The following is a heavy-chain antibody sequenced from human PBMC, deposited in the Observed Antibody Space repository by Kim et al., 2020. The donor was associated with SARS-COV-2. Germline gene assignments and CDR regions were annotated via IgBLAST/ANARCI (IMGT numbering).Heavy chain of an antibody. CDR2: INPSGGST. Sequence: ASVKVSCKASGYTFTSYYMHWVRQAPGQGLEWMGIINPSGGSTSYAQKFQGRVTMTRDTSTSTVYMELSRLRSEDTAVYYCARAGVGATHYYYYGMDVWGQGTTVTVSS. CDR1: GYTFTSYY. V-gene: IGHV1-46*01. J-gene: IGHJ6*02. CDR3: ARAGVGATHYYYYGMDV. D-gene: IGHD1-26*01.